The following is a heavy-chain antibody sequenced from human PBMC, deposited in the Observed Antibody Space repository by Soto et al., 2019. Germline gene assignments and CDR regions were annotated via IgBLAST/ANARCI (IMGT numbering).Heavy chain of an antibody. V-gene: IGHV1-69*13. J-gene: IGHJ6*02. CDR1: GGTFSSYA. CDR3: ARGREYYYDSSPKSGYYYYGMDV. CDR2: VIPIFGTA. Sequence: EASVKVSCKASGGTFSSYAISWVRQAPGQGLEWMGGVIPIFGTANYAQKFQGRVTITADESTSTAYMELSSLRSEDTAVYYCARGREYYYDSSPKSGYYYYGMDVWGQGTTVTVSS. D-gene: IGHD3-22*01.